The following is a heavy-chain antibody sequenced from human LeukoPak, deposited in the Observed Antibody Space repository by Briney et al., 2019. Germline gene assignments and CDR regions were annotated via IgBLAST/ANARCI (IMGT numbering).Heavy chain of an antibody. CDR3: VKDGPKDFVVEPAGVAVDC. CDR1: GFTFSNSA. J-gene: IGHJ4*02. Sequence: GGSLRLSCSASGFTFSNSAMHWVRQAPGKGLEYVSAIRSKAGSTSYADAVKGRFTFTRANSNNTLYLQMSSLRAEDTAANYCVKDGPKDFVVEPAGVAVDCWGQGTLVTVSS. V-gene: IGHV3-64D*06. D-gene: IGHD2-2*01. CDR2: IRSKAGST.